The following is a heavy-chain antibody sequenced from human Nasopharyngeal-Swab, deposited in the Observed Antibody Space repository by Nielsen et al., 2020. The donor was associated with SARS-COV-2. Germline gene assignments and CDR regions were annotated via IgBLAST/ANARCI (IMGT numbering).Heavy chain of an antibody. CDR1: GFTFSSYS. V-gene: IGHV3-48*04. CDR3: VRDLYYGFDH. J-gene: IGHJ4*02. Sequence: GSLKISCAAPGFTFSSYSMNWVRQAPGRGLEWISNIRTSVEGGMFYADSVKGRFTISRDDAKSSLFLQMNSLRVEDTAVYYCVRDLYYGFDHWGQGTLVTVSS. CDR2: IRTSVEGGM. D-gene: IGHD3-10*01.